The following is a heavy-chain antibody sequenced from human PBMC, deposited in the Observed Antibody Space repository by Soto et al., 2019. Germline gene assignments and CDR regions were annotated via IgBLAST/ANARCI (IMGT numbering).Heavy chain of an antibody. CDR1: RVTFTTYD. Sequence: QVHLVESGGGVVQPGTSLRLSCAASRVTFTTYDMHWVRQAPGKGLEWVALIWSDGSRTFYADSVKGRFTISRDNSKNTLYLQMNSLRAEATAVYYCAGEPKGGAYDMDVWGQGTTVTVSS. J-gene: IGHJ6*02. V-gene: IGHV3-33*01. D-gene: IGHD3-16*01. CDR3: AGEPKGGAYDMDV. CDR2: IWSDGSRT.